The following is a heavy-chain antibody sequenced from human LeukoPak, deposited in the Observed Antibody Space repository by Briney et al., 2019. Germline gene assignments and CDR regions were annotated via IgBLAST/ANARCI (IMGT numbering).Heavy chain of an antibody. CDR1: GFTFSNAW. CDR2: IKSKTDGGTT. CDR3: TTMSYDILTGYLSYSDY. J-gene: IGHJ4*02. Sequence: GGSLRLSCAASGFTFSNAWMSWVRQAPGKGLEWVGRIKSKTDGGTTDYAAPVKGRFTISRDDSKNTLYLQMNSLKTEDTAVYYCTTMSYDILTGYLSYSDYWGQGTLVTVSS. D-gene: IGHD3-9*01. V-gene: IGHV3-15*01.